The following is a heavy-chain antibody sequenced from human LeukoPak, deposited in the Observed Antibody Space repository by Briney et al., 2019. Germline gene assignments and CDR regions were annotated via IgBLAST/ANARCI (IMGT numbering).Heavy chain of an antibody. CDR2: IRYDGSNK. CDR1: GFTFSSYG. CDR3: TTDYVVVTATSDY. J-gene: IGHJ4*02. V-gene: IGHV3-30*02. D-gene: IGHD2-21*02. Sequence: PGGSLRLSCAASGFTFSSYGMHWVRQAPGKGLEWVAFIRYDGSNKYYADSVKGRFTISRDNSKNTLYLQMNSLKTEDTAVYYCTTDYVVVTATSDYWGQGTLVTVSS.